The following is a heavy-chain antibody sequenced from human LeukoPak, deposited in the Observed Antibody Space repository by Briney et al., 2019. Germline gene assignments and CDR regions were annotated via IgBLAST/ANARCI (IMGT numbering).Heavy chain of an antibody. CDR1: GGTFISYA. D-gene: IGHD2-2*01. V-gene: IGHV1-69*13. Sequence: ASVKVSCKASGGTFISYAISWVRQAPGQGLEWMGGIIPIFGTANYAQKFQGRVTITADESTSTAYMELSSLRPEDTAVYYCARCSTSCRYYGYYYYYGMDVWGQGTTVTVSS. J-gene: IGHJ6*02. CDR3: ARCSTSCRYYGYYYYYGMDV. CDR2: IIPIFGTA.